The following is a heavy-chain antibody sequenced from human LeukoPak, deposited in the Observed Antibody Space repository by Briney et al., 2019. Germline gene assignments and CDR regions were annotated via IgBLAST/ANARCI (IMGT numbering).Heavy chain of an antibody. J-gene: IGHJ4*02. V-gene: IGHV1-2*02. CDR1: GYTFTGYY. Sequence: GASVKVSCKASGYTFTGYYMHWVRQAPGQGLEWMGWINPNSGGTNYAQKFQGRVTMTRDTSISTAYMDLSSLRSDDTAVYYCARGGGRYSSSWETDYWGQGTLVTVSS. CDR2: INPNSGGT. D-gene: IGHD6-13*01. CDR3: ARGGGRYSSSWETDY.